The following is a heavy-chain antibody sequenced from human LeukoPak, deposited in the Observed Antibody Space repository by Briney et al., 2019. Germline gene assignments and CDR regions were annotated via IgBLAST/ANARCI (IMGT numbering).Heavy chain of an antibody. Sequence: SETLSLTCSVSGGSISSYYWSWIRQPPGKGLEWIGYIYYSGSTNYNPSLKSRVTISVDTSKNQFSLKLSSVTAADTAVYYCARLLYTEWLRSSYYFDYWGQGTLVTVSS. D-gene: IGHD5-12*01. CDR1: GGSISSYY. V-gene: IGHV4-59*08. CDR3: ARLLYTEWLRSSYYFDY. CDR2: IYYSGST. J-gene: IGHJ4*02.